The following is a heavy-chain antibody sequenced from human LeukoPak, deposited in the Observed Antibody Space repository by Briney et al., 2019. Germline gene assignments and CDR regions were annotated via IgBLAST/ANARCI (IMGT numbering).Heavy chain of an antibody. J-gene: IGHJ6*02. CDR2: IYYSGTT. Sequence: SETLSLTCTVSGGSISSYYWTWIRQPPGKGLEWIGYIYYSGTTYYNPSLKSRVTISIDTSQNQFSLRLRSVTATDTAVYHCARLTTYDVFSINYYALDVWGQGTPVTVTS. V-gene: IGHV4-59*08. D-gene: IGHD3-9*01. CDR1: GGSISSYY. CDR3: ARLTTYDVFSINYYALDV.